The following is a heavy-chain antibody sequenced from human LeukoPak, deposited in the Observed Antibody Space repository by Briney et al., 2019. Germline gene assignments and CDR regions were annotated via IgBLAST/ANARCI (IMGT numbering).Heavy chain of an antibody. CDR3: ARDFRGVAGNYYYYGMDV. D-gene: IGHD6-19*01. CDR2: IYYSGST. Sequence: SQTLSLTCTVSGGSISSGGYYWSWIRQHPGKGLEWIGYIYYSGSTYYNPSLKSRVTISVDTSKNQSSLKLSSVTAADTAVYYCARDFRGVAGNYYYYGMDVWGQGTTVTVSS. CDR1: GGSISSGGYY. J-gene: IGHJ6*02. V-gene: IGHV4-31*03.